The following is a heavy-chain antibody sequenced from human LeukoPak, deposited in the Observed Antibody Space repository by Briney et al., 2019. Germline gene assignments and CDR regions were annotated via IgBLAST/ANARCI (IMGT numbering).Heavy chain of an antibody. Sequence: GESLKISCKGSGYSFTSYWIGWVRQMPGKGLEWMGIIYPGDSDTRYSPSFQGQVTISADKSISTAYLQWSSLKASDTAMYYCARQLGWGFGELLYQAFDIWGQGTMVTVSS. D-gene: IGHD3-10*01. CDR1: GYSFTSYW. J-gene: IGHJ3*02. V-gene: IGHV5-51*01. CDR3: ARQLGWGFGELLYQAFDI. CDR2: IYPGDSDT.